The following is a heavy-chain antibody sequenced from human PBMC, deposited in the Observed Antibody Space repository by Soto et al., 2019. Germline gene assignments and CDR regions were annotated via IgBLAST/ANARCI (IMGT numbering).Heavy chain of an antibody. CDR1: GXTLSNAW. D-gene: IGHD5-12*01. CDR2: IKSKTDGGTT. J-gene: IGHJ4*02. V-gene: IGHV3-15*01. Sequence: GSLRLACAASGXTLSNAWMSWVRQAPGKGVEWVGRIKSKTDGGTTDYAAPVKGRFTISRDDSKNTLYLQRNSLKTEDTAVYYCTTGPRLWCLRNYFDYWGQGNMVTASS. CDR3: TTGPRLWCLRNYFDY.